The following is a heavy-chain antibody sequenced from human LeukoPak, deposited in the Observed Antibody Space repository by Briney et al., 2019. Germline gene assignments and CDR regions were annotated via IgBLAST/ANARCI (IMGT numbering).Heavy chain of an antibody. J-gene: IGHJ4*02. D-gene: IGHD3-10*01. CDR3: ARIQEVREVIRYFDY. CDR1: GFSLSTSGMC. Sequence: SGPALVKPTQTLTLTCTFSGFSLSTSGMCVSWIRQPPGKALEWLARIDWDDDKYYSTSLKTRLTISKDTSKNQVVLTMTNMDPVDTATYYCARIQEVREVIRYFDYWGQGTLVTVSS. V-gene: IGHV2-70*11. CDR2: IDWDDDK.